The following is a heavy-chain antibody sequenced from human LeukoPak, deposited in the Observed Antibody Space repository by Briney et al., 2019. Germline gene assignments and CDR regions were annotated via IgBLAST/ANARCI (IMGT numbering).Heavy chain of an antibody. D-gene: IGHD6-6*01. CDR2: ISYDGSNK. Sequence: PGGSLRLSCAASGFTFSSYAMHWVRQAPGKGLEWVAVISYDGSNKYYADSVKGRFTISRDNSKNTLYLQMNSLRAEDTAVYYCARDTVDSSSSGFDYWGQGTLVTVSS. CDR3: ARDTVDSSSSGFDY. J-gene: IGHJ4*02. CDR1: GFTFSSYA. V-gene: IGHV3-30-3*01.